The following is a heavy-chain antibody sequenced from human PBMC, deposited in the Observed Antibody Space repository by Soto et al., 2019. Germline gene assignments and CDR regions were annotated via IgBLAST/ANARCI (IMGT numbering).Heavy chain of an antibody. CDR1: GFTVSSNY. CDR2: IYAGGST. V-gene: IGHV3-53*01. CDR3: AREAYYGDGNAFDI. Sequence: QLVESGGGLIQPGGSLRLSCAASGFTVSSNYMSWVRQAPGKGLEWVSLIYAGGSTYYADSVKGRFTISRDNSKNTLVFQMNSLRAEDTAVYYCAREAYYGDGNAFDIWGQGTMVTVSS. D-gene: IGHD4-17*01. J-gene: IGHJ3*02.